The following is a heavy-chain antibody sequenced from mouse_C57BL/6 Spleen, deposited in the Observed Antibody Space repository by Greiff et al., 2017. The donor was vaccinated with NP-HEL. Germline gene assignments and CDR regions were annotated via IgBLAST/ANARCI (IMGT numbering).Heavy chain of an antibody. CDR3: ARHGGYGSSLYYFDY. CDR1: GFTFSDYG. J-gene: IGHJ2*01. D-gene: IGHD1-1*01. Sequence: EVKLMESGGGLVKPGGSLKLSCAASGFTFSDYGMHWVRQAPEKGLEWVAYISSGSSTIYYADTVQGRFPISRDNAKNTLFLQMTSLRSEDTAMYYCARHGGYGSSLYYFDYWGQGTTLTVSS. V-gene: IGHV5-17*01. CDR2: ISSGSSTI.